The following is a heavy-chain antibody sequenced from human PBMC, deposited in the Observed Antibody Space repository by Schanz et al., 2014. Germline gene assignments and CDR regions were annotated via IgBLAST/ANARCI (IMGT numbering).Heavy chain of an antibody. V-gene: IGHV3-33*08. Sequence: VQLLESGGGLVQPRGSLRLSCAASGFTFTGYVMTWVRQAPGKGLEWVALIYYNGTNKYYADSVKGRFTISRDNSNNTVYLQMNTLRAEDTAVYYCAREDCSATSCYFRYWGQGTLVTVSS. CDR3: AREDCSATSCYFRY. J-gene: IGHJ4*02. CDR2: IYYNGTNK. D-gene: IGHD2-21*01. CDR1: GFTFTGYV.